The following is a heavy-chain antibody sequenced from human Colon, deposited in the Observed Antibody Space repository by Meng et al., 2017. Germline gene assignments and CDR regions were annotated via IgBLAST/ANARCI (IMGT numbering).Heavy chain of an antibody. CDR3: ARDFHSTMTVFDS. CDR2: IFHAGNT. V-gene: IGHV4-4*02. CDR1: GGSITNDNW. D-gene: IGHD3-22*01. J-gene: IGHJ4*02. Sequence: VQLQRTGPVLVNPSGTLSLPCAVSGGSITNDNWWSWVRHPPGKGLEWIGEIFHAGNTNYNPSLKSRVTMSLDKSKNQFSLTLTSVTAADTAVYYCARDFHSTMTVFDSWGQGTLVTVSS.